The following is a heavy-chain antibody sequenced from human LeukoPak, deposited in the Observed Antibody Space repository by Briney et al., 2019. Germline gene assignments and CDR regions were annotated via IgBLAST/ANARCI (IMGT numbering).Heavy chain of an antibody. CDR2: INPNSGGT. Sequence: ASVKVSCKASGYTFTGYYMHWVRQAPGQGLEWMGWINPNSGGTRYAQKFQGRVTMTRDTSITTAYMELRRLRSEDTAVYYCARNQYSSSSDWFDPWGQGTLVTVSS. V-gene: IGHV1-2*02. J-gene: IGHJ5*02. CDR1: GYTFTGYY. CDR3: ARNQYSSSSDWFDP. D-gene: IGHD6-6*01.